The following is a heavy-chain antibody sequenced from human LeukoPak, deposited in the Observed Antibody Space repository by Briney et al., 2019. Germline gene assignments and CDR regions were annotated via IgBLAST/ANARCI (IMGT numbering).Heavy chain of an antibody. Sequence: PGGSLRLSCAASGFTFSSYAMHRVRQAPGKGLEWVAVISYDGSNKYYADSVKGRFTISRDNSKNTLYLQMNSLRAEDTAVYYCARDDNTAMVPLDYWGQGTLVTVSS. D-gene: IGHD5-18*01. CDR3: ARDDNTAMVPLDY. J-gene: IGHJ4*02. CDR1: GFTFSSYA. V-gene: IGHV3-30*04. CDR2: ISYDGSNK.